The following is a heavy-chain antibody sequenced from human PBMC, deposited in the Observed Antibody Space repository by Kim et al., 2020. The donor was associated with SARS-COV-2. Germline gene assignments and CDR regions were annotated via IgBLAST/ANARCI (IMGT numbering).Heavy chain of an antibody. V-gene: IGHV3-30*03. J-gene: IGHJ4*02. D-gene: IGHD2-2*01. CDR1: GFTFSSHG. Sequence: GGSLRLSCAASGFTFSSHGMLWVRQAPGKGLEWVAVISYDGHNNNYAESVKGRFTISRDNSKNTLYLQMNSLRAEDTAVYYCARRGQQLLRGIDFWGQGTLVTVSS. CDR3: ARRGQQLLRGIDF. CDR2: ISYDGHNN.